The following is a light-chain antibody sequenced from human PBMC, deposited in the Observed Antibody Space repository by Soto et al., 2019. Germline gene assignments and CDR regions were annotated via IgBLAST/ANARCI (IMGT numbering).Light chain of an antibody. CDR1: SSDVGGYNY. CDR3: SSYTSSSIYV. CDR2: DVS. V-gene: IGLV2-14*01. Sequence: QSALTQAASMSGSPGQSISISCTGTSSDVGGYNYVSWYQQHPGKAPKLMIYDVSNRPSGVSNRFSGSKSGNTASLTISGLQAEDEADYYCSSYTSSSIYVFGTGTKVTV. J-gene: IGLJ1*01.